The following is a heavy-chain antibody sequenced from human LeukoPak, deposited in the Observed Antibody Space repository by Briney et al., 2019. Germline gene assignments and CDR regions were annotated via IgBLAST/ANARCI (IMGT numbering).Heavy chain of an antibody. D-gene: IGHD5-12*01. CDR3: ARVGYSGWYLEY. CDR1: GFTFRSYW. J-gene: IGHJ4*02. V-gene: IGHV3-7*01. Sequence: GGSLRLSCAASGFTFRSYWMSWVRQAPGKGLEWVANINQGGSVKYYVDSVKGRFTISRDDAKNSLYVQMNSLRDEDTAVYYCARVGYSGWYLEYWGQGTLVTVSS. CDR2: INQGGSVK.